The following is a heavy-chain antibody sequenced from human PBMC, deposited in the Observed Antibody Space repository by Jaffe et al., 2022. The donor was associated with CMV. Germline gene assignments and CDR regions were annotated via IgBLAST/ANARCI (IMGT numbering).Heavy chain of an antibody. V-gene: IGHV3-9*01. CDR1: GFTFDDYA. CDR2: ISWNSGSI. Sequence: EVQLVESGGGLVQPGRSLRLSCAASGFTFDDYAMHWVRQAPGKGLEWVSGISWNSGSIGYADSVKGRFTISRDNAKNSLYLQMNSLRAEDTALYYCAKNFYALGYGANGANWFDPWGQGTLVTVSS. J-gene: IGHJ5*02. CDR3: AKNFYALGYGANGANWFDP. D-gene: IGHD4-17*01.